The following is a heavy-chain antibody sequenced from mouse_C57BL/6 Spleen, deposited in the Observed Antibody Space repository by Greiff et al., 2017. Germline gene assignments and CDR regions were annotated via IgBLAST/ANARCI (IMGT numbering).Heavy chain of an antibody. J-gene: IGHJ3*01. V-gene: IGHV5-9-1*02. CDR2: ISSGGDYI. CDR3: TRDRETAQALAWFAY. Sequence: EVKVEESGEGLVKPGGSLKLSCAASGFTFSSYAMSWVRQTPEKRLEWVAYISSGGDYIYYADTVKGRFTISRDNARNTLYLQMSSLKSEDTAMYYCTRDRETAQALAWFAYWGQGTLVTVSA. D-gene: IGHD3-2*02. CDR1: GFTFSSYA.